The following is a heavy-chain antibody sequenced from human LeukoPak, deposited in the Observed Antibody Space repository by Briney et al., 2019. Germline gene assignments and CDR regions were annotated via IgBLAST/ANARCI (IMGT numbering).Heavy chain of an antibody. CDR1: GYTFTGYY. CDR3: ARVVDTAMVIDY. V-gene: IGHV1-2*06. D-gene: IGHD5-18*01. J-gene: IGHJ4*02. Sequence: RASVKVSCKASGYTFTGYYMHWVRQAPGQGLEWMGRINPNSGGTNYAQKFQGRVTMTRDTSISTAYMELGRLRSDDTAVYYCARVVDTAMVIDYWGQGTLVTVSS. CDR2: INPNSGGT.